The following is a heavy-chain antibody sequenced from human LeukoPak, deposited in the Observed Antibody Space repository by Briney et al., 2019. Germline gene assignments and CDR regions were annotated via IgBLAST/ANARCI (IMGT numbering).Heavy chain of an antibody. J-gene: IGHJ5*02. CDR3: AREEKIFGVVIAP. D-gene: IGHD3-3*01. CDR2: ISSSSSYI. CDR1: GFTFSSYS. Sequence: GGSLRLSCAASGFTFSSYSMNWVRQAPGKGLEWVSSISSSSSYIYYADSVKGRFTISRGNAKNSLYLQMNSLRAEDTAVYYCAREEKIFGVVIAPWGQGTLVTVSS. V-gene: IGHV3-21*01.